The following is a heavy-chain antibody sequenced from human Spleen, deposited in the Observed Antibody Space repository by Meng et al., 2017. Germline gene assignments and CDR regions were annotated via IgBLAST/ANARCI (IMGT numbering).Heavy chain of an antibody. CDR3: ARGRGSGDP. CDR2: IHPSGST. V-gene: IGHV4-30-4*01. J-gene: IGHJ5*02. Sequence: QVQLQESGPGLVKPSQTLSLTCTVSGASISSGAYYWNWIRQPPGKGLEWIGYIHPSGSTYYNAPLISRVTISVDTSKNQFSLKLSSVTAADTAVYYCARGRGSGDPWGQGTLVTVSS. CDR1: GASISSGAYY. D-gene: IGHD3-10*01.